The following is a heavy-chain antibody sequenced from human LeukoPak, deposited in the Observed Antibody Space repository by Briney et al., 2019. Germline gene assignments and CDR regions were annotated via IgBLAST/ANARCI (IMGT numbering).Heavy chain of an antibody. J-gene: IGHJ6*03. D-gene: IGHD2-2*01. CDR3: ARGDCSSTICYSPMDV. CDR1: GGSISSYY. Sequence: SETLSLTCTVSGGSISSYYWSWIRQPPGKGLEWIGYIYYSGSTNYKPSLKSRVTISVDTSKNQFSLKLSSVTAADTAVYYCARGDCSSTICYSPMDVWGKGTTDTVSS. CDR2: IYYSGST. V-gene: IGHV4-59*01.